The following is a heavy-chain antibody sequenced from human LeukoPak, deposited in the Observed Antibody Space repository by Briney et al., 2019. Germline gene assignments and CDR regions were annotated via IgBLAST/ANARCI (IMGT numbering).Heavy chain of an antibody. V-gene: IGHV3-23*01. CDR1: GFAFSSYS. D-gene: IGHD3-10*01. J-gene: IGHJ4*02. CDR2: ISGSGADT. Sequence: GGSLRLSCAACGFAFSSYSMSWVRQAPGKGLEWVSAISGSGADTYYTDSVKGRFTISRDNSKTTLFLQMNSLRAEDTSIYYCAKDLGGEGGSGFPGQWGQGTLVTVSS. CDR3: AKDLGGEGGSGFPGQ.